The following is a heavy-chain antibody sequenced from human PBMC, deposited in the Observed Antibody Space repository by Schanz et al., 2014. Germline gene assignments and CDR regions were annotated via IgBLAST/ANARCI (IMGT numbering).Heavy chain of an antibody. J-gene: IGHJ3*02. CDR1: GGTFSSYT. CDR3: ARGGGPEDVFDI. D-gene: IGHD2-15*01. CDR2: IIPILGIA. Sequence: QVQLVQSEAEVKKPGSSVKVSCKASGGTFSSYTISWVRQAPGQGLEWMGRIIPILGIANYAQKFQGRVTITADKSTSTAYMELSSLRSEDTAVYYCARGGGPEDVFDIWGQGTMVTVSS. V-gene: IGHV1-69*02.